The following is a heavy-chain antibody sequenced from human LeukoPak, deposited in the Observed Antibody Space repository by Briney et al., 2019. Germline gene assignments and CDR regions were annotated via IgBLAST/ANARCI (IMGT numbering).Heavy chain of an antibody. J-gene: IGHJ3*02. V-gene: IGHV4-39*07. CDR2: MYYGEKT. Sequence: SGTLSLTCTVSGVSVSSSDYYWGWIRQPPGKGLEWIGNMYYGEKTYYNPALKSRLTMSLDTSKNQISLRLTSATAADTAVYYCARDKVVAAWFNAFDIWGQGTMVTVSS. D-gene: IGHD2-15*01. CDR1: GVSVSSSDYY. CDR3: ARDKVVAAWFNAFDI.